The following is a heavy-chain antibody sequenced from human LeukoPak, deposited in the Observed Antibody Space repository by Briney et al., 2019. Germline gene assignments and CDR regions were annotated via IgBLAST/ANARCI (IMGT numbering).Heavy chain of an antibody. CDR3: ARQDCSGGSCFLKTNWFDP. V-gene: IGHV5-51*01. Sequence: GESLKISCKGSGYSFTSYWIGWVRQMPGKGLEWMGIIYPGDSDTRYSPSFQCQVTISADKSISTAYLQWSSLKASDTAMYYCARQDCSGGSCFLKTNWFDPWGQGTLVTVSS. D-gene: IGHD2-15*01. CDR2: IYPGDSDT. CDR1: GYSFTSYW. J-gene: IGHJ5*02.